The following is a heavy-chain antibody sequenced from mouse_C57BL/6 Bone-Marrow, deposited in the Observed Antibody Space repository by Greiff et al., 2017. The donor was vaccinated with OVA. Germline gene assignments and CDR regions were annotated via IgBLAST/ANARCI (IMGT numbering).Heavy chain of an antibody. CDR3: ARDKTAQATGFAY. J-gene: IGHJ3*01. V-gene: IGHV3-6*01. CDR2: ISYDGSN. Sequence: EVQRVESGPGLVKPSQSLSLTCSVTGYSITSGYYWNWIRQFPGNKLEWMGYISYDGSNNYNPSLKNRISITRDTSKNQFFLKLNSVTTEDTATYYCARDKTAQATGFAYWGQGTLVTVSA. CDR1: GYSITSGYY. D-gene: IGHD3-2*02.